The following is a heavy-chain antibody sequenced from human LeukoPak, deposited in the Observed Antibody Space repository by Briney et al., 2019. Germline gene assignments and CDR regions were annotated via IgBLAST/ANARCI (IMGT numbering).Heavy chain of an antibody. CDR2: IGGSRGSP. CDR3: AKNKRDFGDYLYYFDS. CDR1: GFTFSSYA. D-gene: IGHD4-17*01. J-gene: IGHJ4*02. Sequence: GGSLRLSCAASGFTFSSYAMTWVRQAPGKGLEWVSTIGGSRGSPYFADSVKGRFSISRDNSKNTLYLQMDSLRAEDTALYYCAKNKRDFGDYLYYFDSWGQGTLVTVSS. V-gene: IGHV3-23*01.